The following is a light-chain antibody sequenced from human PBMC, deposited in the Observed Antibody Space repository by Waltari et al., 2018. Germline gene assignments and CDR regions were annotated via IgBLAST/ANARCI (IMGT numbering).Light chain of an antibody. CDR2: KAS. J-gene: IGKJ4*01. CDR1: QSISSW. Sequence: DIQMTQSPFTLSASVGDRFPVTCRASQSISSWFAWYQQKPGKAPKLLIYKASSLESGVPSRFSGSGSGTEFTLTISSLQPDDFATYYCQQDNSFSITFGGGTKVEIK. V-gene: IGKV1-5*03. CDR3: QQDNSFSIT.